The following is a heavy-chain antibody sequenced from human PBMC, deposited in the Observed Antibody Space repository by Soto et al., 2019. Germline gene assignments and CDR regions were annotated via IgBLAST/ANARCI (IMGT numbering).Heavy chain of an antibody. D-gene: IGHD1-1*01. CDR3: ARDDNDDNGRAFDP. V-gene: IGHV4-4*07. Sequence: TSETLSLTCTVSGGSISNYYWSWIRQPAGKGLEWIGRIYTSGNTNYNPSLKGRVTMSVDMSKNQFSLKLSSVAAADTAVYYCARDDNDDNGRAFDPWGQGTLVTVSS. CDR1: GGSISNYY. J-gene: IGHJ5*02. CDR2: IYTSGNT.